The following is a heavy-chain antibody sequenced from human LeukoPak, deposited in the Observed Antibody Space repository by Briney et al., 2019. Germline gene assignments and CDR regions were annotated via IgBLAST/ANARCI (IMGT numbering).Heavy chain of an antibody. V-gene: IGHV3-30*04. D-gene: IGHD6-6*01. CDR3: AREGSSSHFDY. Sequence: GGFLRLSCAASGFTFSSYAMHWVRQAPGKGLEWVAVISYDGSNKYYADSVKGRFTISRDNSKNTLYLQMNSLRAEDTAVYYCAREGSSSHFDYWGQGTLVTVSS. CDR1: GFTFSSYA. CDR2: ISYDGSNK. J-gene: IGHJ4*02.